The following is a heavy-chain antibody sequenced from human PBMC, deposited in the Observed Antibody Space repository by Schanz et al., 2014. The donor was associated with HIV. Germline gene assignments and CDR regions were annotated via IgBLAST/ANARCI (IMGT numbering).Heavy chain of an antibody. CDR2: ISVNGATR. CDR1: GFTFTDNY. Sequence: VQLVESGGSLVQPGGSLRLSCAASGFTFTDNYMSWIRQAPGKGLEWLSYISVNGATREYADSVKGRFTISRDNARTSLYLQMNSLRAEDTAVYYCARVFGRTYGLPDYWGQGTLVTVSS. J-gene: IGHJ4*02. D-gene: IGHD3-10*01. CDR3: ARVFGRTYGLPDY. V-gene: IGHV3-11*01.